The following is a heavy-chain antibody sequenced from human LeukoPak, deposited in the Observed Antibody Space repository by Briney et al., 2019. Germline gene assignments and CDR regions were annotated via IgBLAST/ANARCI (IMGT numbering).Heavy chain of an antibody. V-gene: IGHV3-23*01. CDR2: ISRGVGTT. CDR3: AKDLEPQLVGAADY. J-gene: IGHJ4*02. D-gene: IGHD1-26*01. CDR1: GFTFSSYD. Sequence: PGGSLRLSCAASGFTFSSYDLSWVRQAPGKGLECVAAISRGVGTTYYADSVKGRFTISRDNSKNTLYLQMNSLRAEDTAVYYCAKDLEPQLVGAADYWGQGTLVTVSS.